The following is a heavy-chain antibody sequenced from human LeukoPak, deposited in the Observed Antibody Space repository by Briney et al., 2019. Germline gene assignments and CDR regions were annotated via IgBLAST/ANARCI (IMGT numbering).Heavy chain of an antibody. Sequence: ASVKVSCKASGYTFTGYYMHWVRQAPGQGLEWMGWINPNSGGTNYAQKFQGRVTMTRDTSISTAYMGLSRLRSDDTAVYYCARDSYYGSGSYWTYYYYYMDVWGKGTTVTISS. J-gene: IGHJ6*03. CDR1: GYTFTGYY. D-gene: IGHD3-10*01. CDR3: ARDSYYGSGSYWTYYYYYMDV. V-gene: IGHV1-2*02. CDR2: INPNSGGT.